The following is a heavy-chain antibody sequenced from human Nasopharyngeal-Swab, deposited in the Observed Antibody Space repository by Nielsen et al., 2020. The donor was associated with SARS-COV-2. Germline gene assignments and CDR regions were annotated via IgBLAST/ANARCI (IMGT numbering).Heavy chain of an antibody. D-gene: IGHD1-26*01. CDR2: IKQDGSGK. V-gene: IGHV3-7*01. J-gene: IGHJ4*02. CDR1: QFSFGNYW. Sequence: GGSLRLSCVVSQFSFGNYWMSWVRQAPGKGPEWVANIKQDGSGKYYVDSVKGRFTISRDNAKNSLYLQMNSLRAEDTAVYHCVTGGSYYVYWGQGTLVTVSS. CDR3: VTGGSYYVY.